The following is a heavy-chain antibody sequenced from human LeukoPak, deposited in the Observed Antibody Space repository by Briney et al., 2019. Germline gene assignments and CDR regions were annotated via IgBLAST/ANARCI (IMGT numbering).Heavy chain of an antibody. CDR1: GGSISSSSYY. Sequence: SETLSLTCTVSGGSISSSSYYWGWIRQPPGKGLEWIGSIYYSGSTYYNPSLKSRVTISVDTSKNQFSLKLSSVTAADTAVYYCASALYGSGSYRIYYYYYGMDVWGQGTTVTVSS. V-gene: IGHV4-39*07. J-gene: IGHJ6*02. CDR2: IYYSGST. CDR3: ASALYGSGSYRIYYYYYGMDV. D-gene: IGHD3-10*01.